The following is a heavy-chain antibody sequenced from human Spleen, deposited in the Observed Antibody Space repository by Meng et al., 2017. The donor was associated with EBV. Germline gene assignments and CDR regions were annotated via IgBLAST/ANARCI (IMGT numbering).Heavy chain of an antibody. CDR2: IIPIFGTT. CDR1: GGTFTKYS. CDR3: ASSLYSSSRVNWFDP. D-gene: IGHD6-13*01. J-gene: IGHJ5*02. Sequence: QVHLVQYGPEVKKPGSSVNVSCKASGGTFTKYSFNWMRQAPGQGLEWMGGIIPIFGTTKYAHKFQGKVTIAADKSTSTVYMEMASLTSDDTALYYCASSLYSSSRVNWFDPWGQGALVTVSS. V-gene: IGHV1-69*06.